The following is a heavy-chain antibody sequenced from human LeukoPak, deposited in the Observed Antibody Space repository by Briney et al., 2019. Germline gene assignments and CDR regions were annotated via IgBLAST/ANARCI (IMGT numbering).Heavy chain of an antibody. D-gene: IGHD2-2*01. CDR2: IWCDGSNK. J-gene: IGHJ4*02. Sequence: GGSLRLSRAASGFTFSSYGMHWVRQAPGKGLEWVAVIWCDGSNKYYADSVKGRFTISRDNSKNTLYLQMNSLRAEDTAVYYCASHCSSTSCPDYWGQGTLVTVSS. CDR3: ASHCSSTSCPDY. V-gene: IGHV3-33*01. CDR1: GFTFSSYG.